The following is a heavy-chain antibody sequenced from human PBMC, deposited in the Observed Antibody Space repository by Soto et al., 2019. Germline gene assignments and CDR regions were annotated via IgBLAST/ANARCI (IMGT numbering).Heavy chain of an antibody. Sequence: PSETLSLTCSVSGGSITSHSHYWSWIRQHPGKGLEWIGNIHFRGTTYYNPSLESRLSISIDTSKNQFSLRLTSVTAADTAVYFCATYDFSDFYFDQWGQGTLVTVSS. D-gene: IGHD4-17*01. CDR2: IHFRGTT. V-gene: IGHV4-31*03. CDR3: ATYDFSDFYFDQ. CDR1: GGSITSHSHY. J-gene: IGHJ4*02.